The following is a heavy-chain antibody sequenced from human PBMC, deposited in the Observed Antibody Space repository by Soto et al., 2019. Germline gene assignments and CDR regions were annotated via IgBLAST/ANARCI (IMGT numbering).Heavy chain of an antibody. J-gene: IGHJ4*02. CDR3: VRDLKGDFFY. CDR1: GYTFITYG. Sequence: QVQLVQSGAEVKKPGASVKVSCKASGYTFITYGMSWVRQAPGQGLEWMGWISADNGDTKYVQKFQGTVTMTADTSTSTAYMELRSLASNDTAVYYGVRDLKGDFFYWGQGTVVTGS. CDR2: ISADNGDT. V-gene: IGHV1-18*01. D-gene: IGHD3-3*01.